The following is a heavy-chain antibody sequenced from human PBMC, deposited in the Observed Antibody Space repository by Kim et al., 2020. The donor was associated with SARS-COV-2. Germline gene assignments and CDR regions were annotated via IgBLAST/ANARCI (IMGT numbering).Heavy chain of an antibody. D-gene: IGHD3-10*01. CDR1: GFTFSSYA. J-gene: IGHJ4*02. CDR2: ISYDGCNK. Sequence: GGSLRLSCAASGFTFSSYAMHWVRQAPGKGLEWVAVISYDGCNKYYADSAKGRFTISRDNSKNTLYLQMNSLRAEDTAVYYCARSGRGVGPPDYWGQGTL. CDR3: ARSGRGVGPPDY. V-gene: IGHV3-30*04.